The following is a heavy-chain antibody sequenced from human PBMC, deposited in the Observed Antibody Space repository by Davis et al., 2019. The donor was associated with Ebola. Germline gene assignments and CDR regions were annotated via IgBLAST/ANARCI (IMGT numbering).Heavy chain of an antibody. CDR3: VHRFLTTTVDYGMDV. CDR2: IYWDTGK. V-gene: IGHV2-5*02. D-gene: IGHD1-1*01. J-gene: IGHJ6*02. Sequence: SGPTLVIPTQPLTLTCTFSGFSLSTTGVGVGWVRQPPGKALEWLALIYWDTGKRYIPSLKSRLTITTDNSKNQVVLTVTHMDAVDTATYYCVHRFLTTTVDYGMDVWGQGTTFTVSS. CDR1: GFSLSTTGVG.